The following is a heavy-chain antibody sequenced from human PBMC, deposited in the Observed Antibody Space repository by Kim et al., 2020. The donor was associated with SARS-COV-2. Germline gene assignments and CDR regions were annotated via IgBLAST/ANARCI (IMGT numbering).Heavy chain of an antibody. Sequence: GGSLRLSCAASGFTFSSYSMNWVRQAPGKGLEWVSYISSSSSTIYYADSVKGRFTISRDNAKNSLYLQMNSLRDEDTAVYYCARDPAIDYSNYRYGMDVWGQGTTVTVSS. CDR3: ARDPAIDYSNYRYGMDV. J-gene: IGHJ6*02. CDR2: ISSSSSTI. CDR1: GFTFSSYS. D-gene: IGHD4-4*01. V-gene: IGHV3-48*02.